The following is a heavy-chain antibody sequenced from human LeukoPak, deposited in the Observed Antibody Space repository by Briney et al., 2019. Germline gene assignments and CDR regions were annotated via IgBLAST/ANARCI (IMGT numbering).Heavy chain of an antibody. CDR1: GYTFSTYY. CDR3: AREGGRQWLVSGALDS. D-gene: IGHD6-19*01. J-gene: IGHJ5*01. CDR2: INPSGGTT. Sequence: ASVKVSCKASGYTFSTYYMHWVRQAPGQGLEWVGVINPSGGTTTYSQKFQGRVTMTRDTSTSTVYMELSSLRIEDTAVYYCAREGGRQWLVSGALDSWGQGTLVTASS. V-gene: IGHV1-46*01.